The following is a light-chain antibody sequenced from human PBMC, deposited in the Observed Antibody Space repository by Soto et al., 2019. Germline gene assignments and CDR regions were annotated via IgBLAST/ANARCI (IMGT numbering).Light chain of an antibody. CDR2: AAS. CDR3: QQYGSSLLT. J-gene: IGKJ1*01. CDR1: QSVSSSY. V-gene: IGKV3-20*01. Sequence: EIVLTQSPGTLSLSPGERVTLSCRTSQSVSSSYLAWYQQRPGQAPRLLIYAASSRATGIPDRFSGSGSGTDFSLTIRRLEPEDFAVYYCQQYGSSLLTFGQGTKVEIK.